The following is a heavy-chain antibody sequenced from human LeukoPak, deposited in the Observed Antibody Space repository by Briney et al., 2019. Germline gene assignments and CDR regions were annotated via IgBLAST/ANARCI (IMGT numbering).Heavy chain of an antibody. D-gene: IGHD5-24*01. J-gene: IGHJ4*02. CDR2: INHSGST. V-gene: IGHV4-34*01. Sequence: SETLSLTCAAYGGSFSGYYWSWIRQPPGKGLEWIGEINHSGSTNYNPSLKSRVTISVDTSKNQFSLKLSSVTAADTAVYYCARHVREMATMGSFVDYWGQGTLVTVSS. CDR3: ARHVREMATMGSFVDY. CDR1: GGSFSGYY.